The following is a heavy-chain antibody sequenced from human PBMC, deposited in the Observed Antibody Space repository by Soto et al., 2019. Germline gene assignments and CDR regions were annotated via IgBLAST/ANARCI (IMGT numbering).Heavy chain of an antibody. J-gene: IGHJ6*02. V-gene: IGHV1-2*04. Sequence: ASVKVSCKASGYSFTDYHIHWVRQAPGQGLEWLGRINPKSGGTSTAQKFQGWVTMTTDTSISTASMELTRLTSDDTAIYYCARGDSTDCSNGVCAFFYNHDMDVWGQGTTVTVSS. CDR2: INPKSGGT. CDR1: GYSFTDYH. CDR3: ARGDSTDCSNGVCAFFYNHDMDV. D-gene: IGHD2-8*01.